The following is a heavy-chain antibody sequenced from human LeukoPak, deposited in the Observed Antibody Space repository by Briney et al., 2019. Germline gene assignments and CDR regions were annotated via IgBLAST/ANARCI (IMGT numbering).Heavy chain of an antibody. Sequence: GESLKISCKGSGYSFTSYWIGWVRQMPGKGLEWMGIIYPGDSDTRYSPSFQGQVTISADKSISTAYLQWSSLKASDTAMYYCASGYCSSTSCYNWFDSWGQGTLVTVSS. CDR2: IYPGDSDT. CDR3: ASGYCSSTSCYNWFDS. J-gene: IGHJ5*01. D-gene: IGHD2-2*01. CDR1: GYSFTSYW. V-gene: IGHV5-51*01.